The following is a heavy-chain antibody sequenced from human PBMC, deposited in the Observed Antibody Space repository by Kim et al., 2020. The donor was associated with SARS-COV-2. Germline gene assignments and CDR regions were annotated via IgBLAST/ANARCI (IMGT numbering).Heavy chain of an antibody. D-gene: IGHD6-13*01. V-gene: IGHV3-33*05. J-gene: IGHJ4*02. CDR3: ARVIYIAAADY. Sequence: GGFLRLSCAASGFTFSSYGMHWVRQAPGKGLEWVAVISYDGSNKYYADSVKGRFTISRDNSKNTLYLQMNSLRAEDTAVYYCARVIYIAAADYWGQGTLVTVSS. CDR1: GFTFSSYG. CDR2: ISYDGSNK.